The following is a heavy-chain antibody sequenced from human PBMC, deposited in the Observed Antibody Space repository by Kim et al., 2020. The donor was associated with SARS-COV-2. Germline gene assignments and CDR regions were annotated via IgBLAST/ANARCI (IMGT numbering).Heavy chain of an antibody. D-gene: IGHD3-22*01. Sequence: GGSLRLSCAASGFTFTSYWLHGVRQAPGKGLVGVSRINSDGSSTSSADSGKGRFTISRDNAKNTLYRQMDSLRAEDTAVYYCARGGHYDSSPDYWGQGTLVTVSS. CDR2: INSDGSST. CDR1: GFTFTSYW. V-gene: IGHV3-74*01. CDR3: ARGGHYDSSPDY. J-gene: IGHJ4*02.